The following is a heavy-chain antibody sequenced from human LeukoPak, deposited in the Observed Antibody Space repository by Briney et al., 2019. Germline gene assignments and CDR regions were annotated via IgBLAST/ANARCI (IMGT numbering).Heavy chain of an antibody. CDR2: INHSGST. D-gene: IGHD6-25*01. CDR3: ARRLIWDSSGFGY. CDR1: GGSFSGYY. J-gene: IGHJ4*02. Sequence: PSETLSLTCAVYGGSFSGYYWSWIRQPPGKGLEWIGEINHSGSTNYNPSLKSRVTISVDTSKNQFSLKLSSVTAADTAVYYCARRLIWDSSGFGYWGQGTLVTVSS. V-gene: IGHV4-34*01.